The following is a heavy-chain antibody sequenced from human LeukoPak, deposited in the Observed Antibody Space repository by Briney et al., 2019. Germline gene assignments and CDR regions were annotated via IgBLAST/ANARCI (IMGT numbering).Heavy chain of an antibody. J-gene: IGHJ4*02. V-gene: IGHV4-59*08. D-gene: IGHD3-22*01. CDR3: ARQIYDSSGYLLDY. CDR2: IYYSGST. Sequence: SSETLSLTCTVSGGSISSYYWSWIRQPPGKGLEWLGYIYYSGSTNYNPSLKARVTISVDTSKNQFSLKLSSVTAADPAVYYCARQIYDSSGYLLDYWGQGTLATVSS. CDR1: GGSISSYY.